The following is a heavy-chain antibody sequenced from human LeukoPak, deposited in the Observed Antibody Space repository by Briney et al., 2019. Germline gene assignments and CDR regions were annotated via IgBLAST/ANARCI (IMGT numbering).Heavy chain of an antibody. CDR3: ARDARDYYGSGSYYFWGYFDY. CDR2: IYSGGST. CDR1: GFTVSGNY. Sequence: GGSLRLSCAASGFTVSGNYMSWVRQAPGKGLEWVSVIYSGGSTYYADSVKGRFTISRDNSKNTLYLQMNSLRAEDTAVYYCARDARDYYGSGSYYFWGYFDYWGQGTLVTVSS. V-gene: IGHV3-53*01. D-gene: IGHD3-10*01. J-gene: IGHJ4*02.